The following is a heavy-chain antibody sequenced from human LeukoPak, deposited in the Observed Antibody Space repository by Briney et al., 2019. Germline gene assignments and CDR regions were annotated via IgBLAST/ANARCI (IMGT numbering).Heavy chain of an antibody. V-gene: IGHV1-18*01. D-gene: IGHD2-2*01. J-gene: IGHJ4*02. CDR2: ISAYNGNT. CDR1: GYTFTSYG. CDR3: ARDESSGYCSSTSCPLLPGRIDY. Sequence: ASVKVSCKASGYTFTSYGISWVRQAPGQGLEWMGWISAYNGNTNYAQKLQGRVTMTTDTSTSTAYMELRSLRSDDTAVYYCARDESSGYCSSTSCPLLPGRIDYWGQGTLVTVSS.